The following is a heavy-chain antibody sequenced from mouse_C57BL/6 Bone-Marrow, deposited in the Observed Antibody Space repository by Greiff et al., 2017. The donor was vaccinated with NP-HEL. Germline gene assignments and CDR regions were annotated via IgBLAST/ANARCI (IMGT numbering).Heavy chain of an antibody. V-gene: IGHV1-81*01. D-gene: IGHD1-1*01. CDR2: IYPRSGNT. CDR1: GYTFTSYG. CDR3: ASVVAKGGYYAMDY. J-gene: IGHJ4*01. Sequence: VQLQESGAELARPGASVKLSCKASGYTFTSYGISWVKQRTGQGLEWIGEIYPRSGNTYYNEKFKGKATLTADKSSSTAYMELRSLTSEDSAVYLCASVVAKGGYYAMDYWGQGTSVTVSS.